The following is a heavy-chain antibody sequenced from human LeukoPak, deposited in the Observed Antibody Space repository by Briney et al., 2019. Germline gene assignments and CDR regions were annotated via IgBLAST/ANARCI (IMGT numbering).Heavy chain of an antibody. V-gene: IGHV3-23*01. D-gene: IGHD3-22*01. J-gene: IGHJ4*02. CDR2: ISASGGST. CDR3: AKTMIVVVITTGFDY. CDR1: GFTFSSYG. Sequence: GGSLRLSCAASGFTFSSYGMSWVRQAPGKGLEWVSTISASGGSTYYAGSVKGRFTISRDNSKNTLYLQMNSLRAEDTAVYYCAKTMIVVVITTGFDYWGQGTLVTVSS.